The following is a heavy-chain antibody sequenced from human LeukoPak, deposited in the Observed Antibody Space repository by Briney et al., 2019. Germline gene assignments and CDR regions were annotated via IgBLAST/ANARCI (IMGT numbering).Heavy chain of an antibody. V-gene: IGHV4-30-4*01. CDR1: GGSLNSFDYYY. J-gene: IGHJ4*02. Sequence: SETLSLTCTVSGGSLNSFDYYYWTWIRQPPGKGLEWIGYIYYSGTAYYNPSLKGRITISVDTSKNQFSLRLSSVTAADTAVYYCARGLGSSWYGDWGQGTLVTVSS. D-gene: IGHD6-13*01. CDR3: ARGLGSSWYGD. CDR2: IYYSGTA.